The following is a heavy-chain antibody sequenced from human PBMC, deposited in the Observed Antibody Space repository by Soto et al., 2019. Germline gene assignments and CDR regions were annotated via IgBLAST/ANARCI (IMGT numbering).Heavy chain of an antibody. CDR2: IIPIFGTA. V-gene: IGHV1-69*13. J-gene: IGHJ4*02. Sequence: ASVKVSCKPSGGTFSSYAITWVRQAPGQGLEWMGGIIPIFGTANYAQKFQGRVTITADESTSTAYMELSSLRSEDTAVYYCARDETGGYDLNGEKEAFDYWGQGTLVTVSS. CDR3: ARDETGGYDLNGEKEAFDY. D-gene: IGHD5-12*01. CDR1: GGTFSSYA.